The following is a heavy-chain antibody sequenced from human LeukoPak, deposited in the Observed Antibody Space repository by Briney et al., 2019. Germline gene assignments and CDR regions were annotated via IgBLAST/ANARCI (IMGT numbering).Heavy chain of an antibody. J-gene: IGHJ4*02. Sequence: PGGCLRLSCAASGFTFSSYGMHWVRQAPGKGLEWVAVIWHDGSNKYYAAPVKGRFTISRNNSKNTLYLQMNSLRAEATAVYYCAKDELDNYSSGCALDYWGQGTLVTVSS. V-gene: IGHV3-33*06. CDR2: IWHDGSNK. D-gene: IGHD6-19*01. CDR3: AKDELDNYSSGCALDY. CDR1: GFTFSSYG.